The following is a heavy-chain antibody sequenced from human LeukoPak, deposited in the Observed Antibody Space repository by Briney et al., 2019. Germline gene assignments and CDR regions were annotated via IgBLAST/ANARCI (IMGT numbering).Heavy chain of an antibody. CDR2: IYHSGST. CDR3: ARDREWDQQSLRYFDS. Sequence: PSETLSLTCAVYGGSISSGGYSWSWIRQPPGKGLEWIGYIYHSGSTYYNPSLKSRVTISVDRSKNQFSLKLNSVTAADTAVYYCARDREWDQQSLRYFDSWGQGTLVAVSS. D-gene: IGHD1-26*01. J-gene: IGHJ4*02. V-gene: IGHV4-30-2*01. CDR1: GGSISSGGYS.